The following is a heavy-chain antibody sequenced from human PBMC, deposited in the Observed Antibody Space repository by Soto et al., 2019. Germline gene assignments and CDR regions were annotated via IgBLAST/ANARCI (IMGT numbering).Heavy chain of an antibody. Sequence: EVQILQSGGGLEQPGGSLRLSCAASGFTFSNYAMSWIRQAPGKGLEWVSTIRETGNTYYADSVRGRFATSRDNSENTLYLQMSSLRAEDTAVYYCAKQQMGVIRGLDYWGQGTLVTVSS. CDR3: AKQQMGVIRGLDY. V-gene: IGHV3-23*01. J-gene: IGHJ4*02. CDR2: IRETGNT. CDR1: GFTFSNYA. D-gene: IGHD1-26*01.